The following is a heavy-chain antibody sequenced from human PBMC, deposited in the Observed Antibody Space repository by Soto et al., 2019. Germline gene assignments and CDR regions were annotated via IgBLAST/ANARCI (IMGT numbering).Heavy chain of an antibody. D-gene: IGHD3-3*01. CDR1: DGSISSGGYY. CDR3: ARDVRFLAPYYYGMDV. J-gene: IGHJ6*02. CDR2: IYYSGST. Sequence: SQILCLTCTVSDGSISSGGYYWSWIRQHPGKGLEWIGYIYYSGSTYYNPSLKSRVTISVDTSKNQFSLKLSSVTAADTAVYYCARDVRFLAPYYYGMDVWGQGTTVTVSS. V-gene: IGHV4-31*03.